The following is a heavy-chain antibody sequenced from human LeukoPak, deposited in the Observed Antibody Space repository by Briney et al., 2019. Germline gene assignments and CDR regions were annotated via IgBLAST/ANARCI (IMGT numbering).Heavy chain of an antibody. D-gene: IGHD2-2*02. CDR2: INPNSGGT. J-gene: IGHJ5*02. V-gene: IGHV1-2*02. CDR1: GYTFTSYY. CDR3: ARARQGYCSSTSCYTFDP. Sequence: ASLKVSCKASGYTFTSYYMHWVRQAPGQGLEWMGWINPNSGGTNYAQKFQGRVTMTRDTSISTAYMELGRLRSDDTAVYYCARARQGYCSSTSCYTFDPWGQGTLVTVSS.